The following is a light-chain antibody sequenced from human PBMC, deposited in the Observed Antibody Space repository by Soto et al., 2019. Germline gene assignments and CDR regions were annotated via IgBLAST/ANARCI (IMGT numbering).Light chain of an antibody. CDR1: SGDIGSYNR. CDR2: EVT. CDR3: SSYTNINTTACV. V-gene: IGLV2-14*01. Sequence: QSVLTQPASVSGSPGQSITISCTGTSGDIGSYNRVSWYQQHPGKAPKLIIYEVTDRPSGVSNRFSGSKSGNTASLTISGLQAEDEAQYYSSSYTNINTTACVFGTGTKVTVL. J-gene: IGLJ1*01.